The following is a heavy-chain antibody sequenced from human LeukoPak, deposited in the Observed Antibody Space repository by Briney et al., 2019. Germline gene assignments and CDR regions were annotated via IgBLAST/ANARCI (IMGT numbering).Heavy chain of an antibody. CDR3: TRDDCWSANHVDV. D-gene: IGHD3-3*01. J-gene: IGHJ6*04. Sequence: SGGSLSLSCAVSGFTLSNVWMSWVRQAPGRGLEWVGRKNTKVDGGTTEYAATVKGRVLISRDDSKNTLYLQMNSLKAEDSAVYYCTRDDCWSANHVDVWGKGTTVAVIS. V-gene: IGHV3-15*01. CDR1: GFTLSNVW. CDR2: KNTKVDGGTT.